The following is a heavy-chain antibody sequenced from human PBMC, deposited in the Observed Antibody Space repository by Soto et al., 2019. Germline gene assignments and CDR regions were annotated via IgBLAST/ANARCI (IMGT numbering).Heavy chain of an antibody. V-gene: IGHV1-69*12. Sequence: QVQLVQSGAEMKEPGSSVKVSCKTSGGTFSSSAISWLRKAPGQGLEWMGGTIPLFRTPDYAQKFQGRVTIAADESTSTAYMELSSLRSEDTAVYYCARDNDRLQLGGNYYYILDVWGQGTTITVSS. CDR1: GGTFSSSA. D-gene: IGHD4-4*01. J-gene: IGHJ6*02. CDR2: TIPLFRTP. CDR3: ARDNDRLQLGGNYYYILDV.